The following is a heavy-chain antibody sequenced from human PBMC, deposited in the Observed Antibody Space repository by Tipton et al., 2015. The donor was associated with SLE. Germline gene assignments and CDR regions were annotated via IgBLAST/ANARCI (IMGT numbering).Heavy chain of an antibody. CDR2: ISAYYGNT. V-gene: IGHV1-18*01. J-gene: IGHJ4*02. D-gene: IGHD3-10*01. CDR1: GYTFTSYG. CDR3: AGGGNGSANHYLDY. Sequence: QVQLVQSGPEVKKPGASVKVSCKASGYTFTSYGITWVRQAPGQGLEWMGWISAYYGNTYYAQKFQGRVTMTTDSSTSTVYMELRSLRSDDTPVYYCAGGGNGSANHYLDYWGQGTLIPVSS.